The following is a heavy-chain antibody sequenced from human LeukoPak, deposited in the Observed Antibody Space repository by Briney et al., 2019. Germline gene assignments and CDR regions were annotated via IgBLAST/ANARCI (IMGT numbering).Heavy chain of an antibody. CDR2: VSASGGST. D-gene: IGHD5-18*01. V-gene: IGHV3-23*01. CDR1: AFTFRSYA. CDR3: AKGAASRGYTYMAN. J-gene: IGHJ4*02. Sequence: GGSLRLSCAASAFTFRSYAMIWVRQAPGKGLEWVSTVSASGGSTYYADSVKGRFTISRDNSNNTLSPQINSLRPEDTAVYYCAKGAASRGYTYMANWGQGTLVTVSS.